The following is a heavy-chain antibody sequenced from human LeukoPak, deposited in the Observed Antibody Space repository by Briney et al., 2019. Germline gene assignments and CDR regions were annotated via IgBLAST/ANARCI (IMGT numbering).Heavy chain of an antibody. V-gene: IGHV3-30*03. CDR2: ISYDGSNK. J-gene: IGHJ4*02. CDR3: AVMSNYYDSSAYYPFHY. CDR1: GFTFSSYG. Sequence: GGSLRLSCAASGFTFSSYGMHWVRQAPGKGLEWVAVISYDGSNKYYADSVKGRFTISRDNSKNTLYLQMNSLRAEDTAVYYCAVMSNYYDSSAYYPFHYWGQGTLVTVSS. D-gene: IGHD3-22*01.